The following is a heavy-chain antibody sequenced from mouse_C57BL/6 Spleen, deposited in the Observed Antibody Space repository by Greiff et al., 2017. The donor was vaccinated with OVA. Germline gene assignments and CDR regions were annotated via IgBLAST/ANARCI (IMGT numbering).Heavy chain of an antibody. CDR1: GYAFSSSW. D-gene: IGHD1-1*01. CDR2: IYPGDGDT. Sequence: QVQLQQSGPELVKPGASVQISCKASGYAFSSSWLNWVKQRPGKGLEWIGRIYPGDGDTNYNGKFKGKATLPADKSSSTAYMQLSSLTSEDSAVYFCARSGYGSSYKYFDVWGTGTTVTVSS. CDR3: ARSGYGSSYKYFDV. V-gene: IGHV1-82*01. J-gene: IGHJ1*03.